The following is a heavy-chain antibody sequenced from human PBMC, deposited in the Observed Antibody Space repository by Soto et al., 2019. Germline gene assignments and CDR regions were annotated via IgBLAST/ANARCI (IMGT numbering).Heavy chain of an antibody. CDR1: GGSFSGYY. V-gene: IGHV4-34*01. Sequence: QVQLQQWGAGLLKPSETLSLTCAVYGGSFSGYYWSWIRQPPGKGLEWIGEINHSGSTNYNPSLKSRVPIAVDTSKNQFSLKLSSVTAADTAVYYCARVGGYCSSTSCYAGAYYYYMDVWGKGTTVTVSS. CDR2: INHSGST. J-gene: IGHJ6*03. CDR3: ARVGGYCSSTSCYAGAYYYYMDV. D-gene: IGHD2-2*01.